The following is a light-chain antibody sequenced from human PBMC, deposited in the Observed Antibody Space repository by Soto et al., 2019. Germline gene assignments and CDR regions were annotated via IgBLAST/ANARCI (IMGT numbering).Light chain of an antibody. CDR1: ENIGSS. CDR2: GAS. Sequence: EIVVTQSAAILSVSPGERATLSCRASENIGSSLAWYQQKPGQAPRLLIYGASTRATGVPARFSGGVSGTEFPLTISSLQSGDFVVYYCQQYKSWPYTFGQGTKLEIK. J-gene: IGKJ2*01. V-gene: IGKV3-15*01. CDR3: QQYKSWPYT.